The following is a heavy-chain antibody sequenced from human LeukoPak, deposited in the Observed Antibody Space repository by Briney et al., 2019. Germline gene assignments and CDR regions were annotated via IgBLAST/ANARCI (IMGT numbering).Heavy chain of an antibody. CDR3: ARVYTTVTPYFDY. V-gene: IGHV4-34*01. CDR1: GGSFSGYY. J-gene: IGHJ4*02. D-gene: IGHD4-17*01. CDR2: INHSGST. Sequence: SETLSLTCAVYGGSFSGYYWSWIRQPPGKGLEWIGEINHSGSTNYNPSLKSRVTISVDTSKNQFSLKLSSVTAADTAVYYCARVYTTVTPYFDYWGQGTLVTVSS.